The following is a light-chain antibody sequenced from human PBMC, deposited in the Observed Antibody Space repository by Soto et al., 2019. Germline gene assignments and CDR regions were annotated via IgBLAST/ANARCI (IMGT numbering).Light chain of an antibody. V-gene: IGKV3-20*01. J-gene: IGKJ1*01. CDR1: QSVSSGY. CDR2: GAS. CDR3: QQYVSSPWT. Sequence: EIVLTQSPGTLSLSPGERATLSCRASQSVSSGYLAWYQHKPGQAPRVLIYGASNRATGILDRFSGSGSGTEFTLPISSLEPEDFAVYFCQQYVSSPWTFGQGTKVEIK.